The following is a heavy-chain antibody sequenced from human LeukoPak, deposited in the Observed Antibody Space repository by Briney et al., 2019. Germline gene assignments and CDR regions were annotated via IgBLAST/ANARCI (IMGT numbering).Heavy chain of an antibody. D-gene: IGHD5-18*01. V-gene: IGHV4-34*01. CDR1: GGSFSGYY. CDR3: ARLGYSYGFEPYFDY. CDR2: IYYSGST. J-gene: IGHJ4*02. Sequence: PSETLSLTCAVYGGSFSGYYWSWIRQPPGKGLEWIGSIYYSGSTYYNPSLKSRVTISVDTSKNQFSLKLSSVTAADTAVYYCARLGYSYGFEPYFDYWGQGTLVTVSS.